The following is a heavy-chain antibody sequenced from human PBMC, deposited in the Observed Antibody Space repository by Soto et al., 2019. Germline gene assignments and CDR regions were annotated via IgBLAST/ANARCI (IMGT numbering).Heavy chain of an antibody. J-gene: IGHJ4*02. Sequence: QVQLQESGPGLVKPSQTLSLTCTVSGGSISSGDYYWSWIRQPPGKGLEWIGYIYYSGSTYYNPSLKSRLTISVATSKNQFSLKLSSVTAADTAVYYCARVGVAVAGIDYWGQGTLVTVSS. D-gene: IGHD6-19*01. V-gene: IGHV4-30-4*01. CDR1: GGSISSGDYY. CDR2: IYYSGST. CDR3: ARVGVAVAGIDY.